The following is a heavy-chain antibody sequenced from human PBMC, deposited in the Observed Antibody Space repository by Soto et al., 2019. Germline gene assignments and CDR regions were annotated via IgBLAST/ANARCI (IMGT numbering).Heavy chain of an antibody. CDR1: GGSIIGFY. CDR2: IYYSGTT. V-gene: IGHV4-59*08. Sequence: PSETLSLTCTVSGGSIIGFYWSWILQPPGKGLEWIGYIYYSGTTTYNPSLKSRVIMSLHTSENQFSLKLSSVTAADTAIYYCARHPGVGNSGDGGYYYHMDVWGKGTTVTVSS. CDR3: ARHPGVGNSGDGGYYYHMDV. D-gene: IGHD5-12*01. J-gene: IGHJ6*03.